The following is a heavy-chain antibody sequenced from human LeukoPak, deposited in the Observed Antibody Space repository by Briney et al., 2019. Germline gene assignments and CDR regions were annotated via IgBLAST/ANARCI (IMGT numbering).Heavy chain of an antibody. V-gene: IGHV1-69*13. CDR3: ARDLDSSGWDDAFDI. CDR1: GGTFSSYA. Sequence: ASVKVSCKASGGTFSSYAISWVRQAPGQGLEWMGGIIPIFGTANYAQKFQGRVTITADESTSTAYMELSSLRSEDTAVYYCARDLDSSGWDDAFDIWGQGTMVTVSS. J-gene: IGHJ3*02. D-gene: IGHD6-19*01. CDR2: IIPIFGTA.